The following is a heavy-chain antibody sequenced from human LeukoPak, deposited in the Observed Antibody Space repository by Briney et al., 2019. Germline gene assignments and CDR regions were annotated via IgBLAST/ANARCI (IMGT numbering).Heavy chain of an antibody. V-gene: IGHV4-59*11. J-gene: IGHJ4*02. CDR3: ATLKRGSIYGYFDF. Sequence: SETLSLTCTVSGGSITSHYWSWIRQPPGKGLEWIAYVLDSVRTKDNPSLQSRLALSADTSKNQFSLRLSSVTAAGTAVYFCATLKRGSIYGYFDFWGQGIKVTVSS. CDR2: VLDSVRT. D-gene: IGHD2/OR15-2a*01. CDR1: GGSITSHY.